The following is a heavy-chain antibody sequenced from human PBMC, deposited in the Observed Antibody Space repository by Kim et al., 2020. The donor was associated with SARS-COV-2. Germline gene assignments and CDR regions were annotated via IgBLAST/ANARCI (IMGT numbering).Heavy chain of an antibody. CDR3: TKGPF. V-gene: IGHV3-74*01. J-gene: IGHJ4*02. Sequence: GGSLRLSCAASGFSFSGWGMNWVRQAPGKGPEWVARINNNGATTVYADSVKGRFTISRDNSKNTLYLQMTGLRADDTAVYYCTKGPFCGQGTLDTDSS. CDR2: INNNGATT. CDR1: GFSFSGWG.